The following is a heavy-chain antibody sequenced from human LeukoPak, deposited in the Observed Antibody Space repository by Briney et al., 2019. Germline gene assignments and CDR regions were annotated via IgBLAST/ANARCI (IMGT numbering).Heavy chain of an antibody. CDR3: ARGHGSGSYYYLTVFDY. Sequence: ASVKVSCKASGYTFTSYDINWVRQATGQGLEWMGWMNPNSGNTGYAQKFQGRVTMTRNTSISTAYMELSSLRSEDTAVYYCARGHGSGSYYYLTVFDYWSQGTLVTVSS. J-gene: IGHJ4*02. CDR1: GYTFTSYD. D-gene: IGHD3-10*01. V-gene: IGHV1-8*01. CDR2: MNPNSGNT.